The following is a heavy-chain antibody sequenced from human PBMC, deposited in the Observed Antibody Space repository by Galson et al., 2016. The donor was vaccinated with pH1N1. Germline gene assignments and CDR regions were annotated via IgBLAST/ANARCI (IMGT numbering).Heavy chain of an antibody. CDR2: IRSSRRDT. Sequence: SLRLSCAASGFSFSDYYMSWVRQAPGKGLEWVSYIRSSRRDTNYADSVKGRFSISRDNAKNLLFLQMNSLRADDTAVYYCARGGVSVAAVFDLWGQGALVTVPP. D-gene: IGHD6-19*01. CDR1: GFSFSDYY. CDR3: ARGGVSVAAVFDL. J-gene: IGHJ4*02. V-gene: IGHV3-11*06.